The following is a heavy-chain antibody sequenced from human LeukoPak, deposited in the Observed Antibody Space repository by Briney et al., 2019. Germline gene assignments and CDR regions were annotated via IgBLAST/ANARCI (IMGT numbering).Heavy chain of an antibody. J-gene: IGHJ6*02. CDR1: GFTFSGYS. Sequence: KPGGSLRLSCAASGFTFSGYSMNWVRQAPGKGLEWVSYVSSSSTSIYYADSVKGRFTISRDNGMNSLILQMNALTAEDTAVYYCAREGHSSPRGYFGVDVWGQGTTVTVSS. CDR3: AREGHSSPRGYFGVDV. V-gene: IGHV3-21*01. D-gene: IGHD3-3*02. CDR2: VSSSSTSI.